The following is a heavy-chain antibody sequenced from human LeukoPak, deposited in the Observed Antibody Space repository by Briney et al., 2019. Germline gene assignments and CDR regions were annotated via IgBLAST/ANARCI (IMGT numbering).Heavy chain of an antibody. J-gene: IGHJ4*02. CDR1: GFTFSGSA. V-gene: IGHV3-73*01. D-gene: IGHD4-11*01. CDR3: TSLTVTTPS. CDR2: IRSKANSYAT. Sequence: GGSLRLSCAASGFTFSGSAMHWVRQASGKGLEWVGRIRSKANSYATAYAASAKGRFTISRDDSKNTAYLQMNSLKTEDTAVYYCTSLTVTTPSWGQGTLVTVSS.